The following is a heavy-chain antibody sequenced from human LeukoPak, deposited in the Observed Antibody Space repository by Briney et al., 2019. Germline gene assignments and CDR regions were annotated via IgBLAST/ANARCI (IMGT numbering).Heavy chain of an antibody. CDR1: GFTFSSYG. CDR3: ARAFSWFGEPTDYYYYGMDV. Sequence: GGSLRLSCAASGFTFSSYGMHWVRQAPGKGLEWVAVIWYDGSNKYYADSVKGRFTISRDNSKNTLYLQMNSLRAEDTAVYYCARAFSWFGEPTDYYYYGMDVWGQGTTVTVSS. CDR2: IWYDGSNK. D-gene: IGHD3-10*01. J-gene: IGHJ6*02. V-gene: IGHV3-33*01.